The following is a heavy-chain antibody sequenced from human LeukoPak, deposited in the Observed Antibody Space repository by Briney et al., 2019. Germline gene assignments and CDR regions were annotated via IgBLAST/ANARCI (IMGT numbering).Heavy chain of an antibody. CDR1: GGSISSSSYY. CDR3: AGPRIGGYFDY. V-gene: IGHV4-39*01. J-gene: IGHJ4*02. Sequence: PSETLSLTCTVSGGSISSSSYYWGWIRQPPGKGLEWIGSIYYSGSTYYNPSLESRVTISVDTSKNQFSLKLSSVTAADTAVYYCAGPRIGGYFDYWGQGTLVTVTS. CDR2: IYYSGST. D-gene: IGHD2-15*01.